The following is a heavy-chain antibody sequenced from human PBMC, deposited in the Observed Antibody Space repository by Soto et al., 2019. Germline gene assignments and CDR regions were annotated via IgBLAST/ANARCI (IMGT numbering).Heavy chain of an antibody. Sequence: GGSLRLSCAASGFSFVNYAMNWVRQSPGKGLEWVSGLSGSGTSTYYADSVKGRFTISRDNSRDTLFLQMNSLTADDTAVYYCAKATTNGGWFNPFDSWGQGALVTVSS. CDR1: GFSFVNYA. J-gene: IGHJ4*02. CDR3: AKATTNGGWFNPFDS. CDR2: LSGSGTST. V-gene: IGHV3-23*01. D-gene: IGHD6-19*01.